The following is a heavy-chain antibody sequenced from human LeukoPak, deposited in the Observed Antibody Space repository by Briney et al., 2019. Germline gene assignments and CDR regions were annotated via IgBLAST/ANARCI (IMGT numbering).Heavy chain of an antibody. Sequence: GGSLRLSCAASGFTFSSYAMSWVRQAPGKGLEWVSGISGSGGSTYYADSVKGRFTISRDNAKNSLYLQMNSLRAEDTAVYYCAREGQAVAIDFDYWGQGTLVTVSS. CDR1: GFTFSSYA. J-gene: IGHJ4*02. V-gene: IGHV3-23*01. CDR3: AREGQAVAIDFDY. D-gene: IGHD6-19*01. CDR2: ISGSGGST.